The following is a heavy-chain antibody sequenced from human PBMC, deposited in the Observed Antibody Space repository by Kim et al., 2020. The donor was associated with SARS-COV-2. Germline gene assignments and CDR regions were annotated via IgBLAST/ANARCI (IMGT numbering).Heavy chain of an antibody. CDR3: ARTSSGYSLYYYYYGMDI. CDR2: IIPLFGAT. Sequence: SVKVSCKTSGGTFSTYAINWVRQAPGQGLEWMGGIIPLFGATNYAQKFQGRVTMTADKSTNTAYMELSSLRSEDTALYYCARTSSGYSLYYYYYGMDIWGQGTTVTVSS. J-gene: IGHJ6*02. V-gene: IGHV1-69*06. CDR1: GGTFSTYA. D-gene: IGHD3-22*01.